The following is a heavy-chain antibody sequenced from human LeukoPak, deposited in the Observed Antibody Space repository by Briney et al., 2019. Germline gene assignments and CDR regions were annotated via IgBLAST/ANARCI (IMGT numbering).Heavy chain of an antibody. CDR1: GGSISSYY. V-gene: IGHV4-59*01. CDR2: IYYSGTT. Sequence: SETLSLTCTVSGGSISSYYWSWIRQPPGKGLEWIAYIYYSGTTKYNAYLKSRVTMSVDTSKNQFSLKLSSVTAADTAVYYCARMVRGVIDAFEIWGQGTMVTVSS. D-gene: IGHD3-10*01. CDR3: ARMVRGVIDAFEI. J-gene: IGHJ3*02.